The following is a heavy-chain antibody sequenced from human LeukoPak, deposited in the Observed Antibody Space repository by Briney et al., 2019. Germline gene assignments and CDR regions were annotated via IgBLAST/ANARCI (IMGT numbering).Heavy chain of an antibody. Sequence: PGGSLRLSCAASGFTVSNHYMSWVRQAPGKGLEWVSVIFSGASTYYSDSVQGRFIISRDISKNTLYLQMNSLGADDTAVYYCARGGAWDYYGMDVWGQGTTVTVSS. CDR2: IFSGAST. J-gene: IGHJ6*02. V-gene: IGHV3-53*01. CDR3: ARGGAWDYYGMDV. D-gene: IGHD3-16*01. CDR1: GFTVSNHY.